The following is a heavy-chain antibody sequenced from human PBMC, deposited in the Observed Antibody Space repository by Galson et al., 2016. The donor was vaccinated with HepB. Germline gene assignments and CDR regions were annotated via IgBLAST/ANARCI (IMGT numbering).Heavy chain of an antibody. V-gene: IGHV1-46*01. D-gene: IGHD2/OR15-2a*01. CDR1: GYTFTSYY. CDR2: INPSGGST. J-gene: IGHJ4*02. Sequence: SVKVSCKASGYTFTSYYMHWVRQAPGQGLEWMGIINPSGGSTSYAQKFQGRVTVTRDTSTSTVYMELSSLRSEDTAVYYCARSSGNTEYHRIVWGQGTLVTVSS. CDR3: ARSSGNTEYHRIV.